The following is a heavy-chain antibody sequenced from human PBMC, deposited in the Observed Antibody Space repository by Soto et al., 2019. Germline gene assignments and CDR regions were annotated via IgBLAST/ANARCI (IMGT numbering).Heavy chain of an antibody. Sequence: EVQVVESGGDLVQPGGSLRLSCAASGFTFSDFWMHWVRQAPGKGLVWVSRINSDGSTITYADSVRDRFTISRDNAKNTLYWQMNSLRTEDTAVYYCIRDATGGDPGRIRGQGTLVTVSS. V-gene: IGHV3-74*01. CDR2: INSDGSTI. CDR3: IRDATGGDPGRI. CDR1: GFTFSDFW. D-gene: IGHD2-15*01. J-gene: IGHJ4*02.